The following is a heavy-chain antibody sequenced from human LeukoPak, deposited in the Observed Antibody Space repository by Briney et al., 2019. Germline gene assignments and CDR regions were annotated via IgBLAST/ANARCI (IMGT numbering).Heavy chain of an antibody. CDR2: IYYSGST. D-gene: IGHD1-7*01. J-gene: IGHJ4*02. Sequence: SQTLSLTCTVSGGPISSGGYYWSWIRQHPGKGLEWIGYIYYSGSTYYNPSLKSRVTISVDTSKNQFSLKLSSVTAADTAVYYCARGNYVVSSYFDYWGQGTLVTVSS. V-gene: IGHV4-31*03. CDR1: GGPISSGGYY. CDR3: ARGNYVVSSYFDY.